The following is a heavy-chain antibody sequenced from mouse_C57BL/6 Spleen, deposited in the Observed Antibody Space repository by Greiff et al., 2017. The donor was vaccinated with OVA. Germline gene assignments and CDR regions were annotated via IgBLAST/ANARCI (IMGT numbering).Heavy chain of an antibody. J-gene: IGHJ3*01. V-gene: IGHV7-3*01. CDR2: IRNKANGYTT. Sequence: EVKLMESGGGLVQPGGSLSLSRAASGFTFTDYYMSWVRQPPGTALEWLGFIRNKANGYTTEYSASVKGRFTISRDNSQSILYLQMNALRAEDSATYYCARYGSTGTFAYWGQGTLVTVSA. CDR1: GFTFTDYY. D-gene: IGHD4-1*01. CDR3: ARYGSTGTFAY.